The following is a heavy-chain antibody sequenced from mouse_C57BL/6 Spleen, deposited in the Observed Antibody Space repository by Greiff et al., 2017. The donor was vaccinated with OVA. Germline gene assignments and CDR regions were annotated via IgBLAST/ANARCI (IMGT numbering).Heavy chain of an antibody. V-gene: IGHV6-3*01. Sequence: EVMLVESGGGLVQPGGSMKLSCVASGFTFSNYWMNWVRQSPEKGLEWVAQIRLKSDNYATHYAESVKGRFTISRDDSKSSVYLQMNNLRAEDTGIYYCTHSSLYYFDYWGQGTTLTVSS. CDR2: IRLKSDNYAT. CDR1: GFTFSNYW. J-gene: IGHJ2*01. D-gene: IGHD2-12*01. CDR3: THSSLYYFDY.